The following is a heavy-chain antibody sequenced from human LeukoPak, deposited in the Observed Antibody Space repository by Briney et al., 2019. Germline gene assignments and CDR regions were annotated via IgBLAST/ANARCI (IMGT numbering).Heavy chain of an antibody. D-gene: IGHD6-19*01. CDR3: AKDQVGYSSGWPMYGY. CDR2: ISGSGGST. CDR1: GFTFSNYA. J-gene: IGHJ4*02. Sequence: GASLRLSCAASGFTFSNYAMSWVRQAPGKGLEWVSAISGSGGSTYYADSVKGRFTISRDNSKNTLYLQMNSLRAEDTAVYYCAKDQVGYSSGWPMYGYWGQGTLVTVSS. V-gene: IGHV3-23*01.